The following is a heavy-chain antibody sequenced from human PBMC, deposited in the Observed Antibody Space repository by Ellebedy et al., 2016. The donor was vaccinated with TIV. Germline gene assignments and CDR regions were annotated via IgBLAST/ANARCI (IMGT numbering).Heavy chain of an antibody. CDR3: ARGGKWEHQSATDVPENFDY. Sequence: GESLKISCKGSGYSFTSYWIGWVRQMPGKGLEWMGIIYPGDSDTRYSPSFQGQVTISADKSISTAYLQWSSLKASDTAMYYCARGGKWEHQSATDVPENFDYWGQGTLVTVSS. D-gene: IGHD1-26*01. V-gene: IGHV5-51*01. CDR2: IYPGDSDT. CDR1: GYSFTSYW. J-gene: IGHJ4*02.